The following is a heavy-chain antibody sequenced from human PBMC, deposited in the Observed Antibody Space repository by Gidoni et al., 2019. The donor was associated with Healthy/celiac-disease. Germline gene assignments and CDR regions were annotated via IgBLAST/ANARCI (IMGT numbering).Heavy chain of an antibody. D-gene: IGHD4-17*01. J-gene: IGHJ6*02. CDR2: GSEK. CDR3: ARDPYGDYLSPGGMDV. V-gene: IGHV3-7*03. Sequence: GSEKYYVDSVKGRFTISRDNAKNSLYLQMNSLRAEDTAVYYCARDPYGDYLSPGGMDVWGQGTTVTVSS.